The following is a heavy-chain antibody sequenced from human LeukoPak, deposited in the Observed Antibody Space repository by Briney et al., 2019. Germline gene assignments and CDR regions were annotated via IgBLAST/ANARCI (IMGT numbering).Heavy chain of an antibody. J-gene: IGHJ4*02. Sequence: GGSLRLSCAASGFTFDDYTMSWVRQAPGKGLEWGSGINWNGGSTGYVDSVKGRFTISRDNAKNSLYLQMNSLRAEDTALYYCARDWSTRLGELSPDRAFDYWGQGTLVTVSS. V-gene: IGHV3-20*04. CDR1: GFTFDDYT. CDR2: INWNGGST. D-gene: IGHD3-16*02. CDR3: ARDWSTRLGELSPDRAFDY.